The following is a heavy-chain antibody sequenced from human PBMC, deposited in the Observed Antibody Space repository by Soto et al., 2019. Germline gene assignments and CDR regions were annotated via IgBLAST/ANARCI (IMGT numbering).Heavy chain of an antibody. CDR3: AKPATYCRGGNCLDY. J-gene: IGHJ4*02. D-gene: IGHD2-15*01. CDR2: ITGSSGNT. V-gene: IGHV3-23*01. CDR1: GFTFSNFV. Sequence: GGSLSLSCAASGFTFSNFVMSWVRQAPGKGLQWVSRITGSSGNTYYADSAKGGFTISRDNSKNTLYLQMSSLRAEDTAVYYCAKPATYCRGGNCLDYWGQGTLVTVSS.